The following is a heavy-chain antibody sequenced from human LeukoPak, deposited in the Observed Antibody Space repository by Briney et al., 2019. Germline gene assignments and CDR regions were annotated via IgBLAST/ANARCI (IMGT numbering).Heavy chain of an antibody. CDR1: EFTFSNYA. D-gene: IGHD4-11*01. V-gene: IGHV3-30-3*01. CDR2: ISYDGNTT. Sequence: PGGSLRLSCAASEFTFSNYALHWVRQAPGKGLQWEAVISYDGNTTHYADSVKGRFIISRDTSKNTLYLQMNSLRAEDTAVYYCARSGGLQKFDYWGQGTLVTVSS. J-gene: IGHJ4*02. CDR3: ARSGGLQKFDY.